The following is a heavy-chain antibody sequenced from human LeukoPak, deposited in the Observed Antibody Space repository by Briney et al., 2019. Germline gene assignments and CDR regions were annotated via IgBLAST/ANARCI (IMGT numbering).Heavy chain of an antibody. CDR2: INPNSGGT. CDR1: GYTFTGYY. D-gene: IGHD6-13*01. J-gene: IGHJ4*02. CDR3: ARDYPLRQQLDFDY. V-gene: IGHV1-2*02. Sequence: ASVKVSCKASGYTFTGYYMHWVRQAPGRGLEWMGWINPNSGGTNYAQKFQGRVAMTRDTSISTAYMELSRLRSDDTAVYYCARDYPLRQQLDFDYWGQGTLVTVSS.